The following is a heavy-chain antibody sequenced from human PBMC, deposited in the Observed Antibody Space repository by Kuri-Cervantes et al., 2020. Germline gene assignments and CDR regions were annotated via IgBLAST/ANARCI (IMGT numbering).Heavy chain of an antibody. D-gene: IGHD6-19*01. J-gene: IGHJ4*02. CDR2: IIPIFGAA. Sequence: SVKVSCKASGGTFSSYAISWVRQAPGQGLEWMGGIIPIFGAANYAQKFQGRVTITTDESTSTAYMELSSLRSEDTAVYYCARDLYPYSSGWYPGFDYWGQGTLVTVSS. V-gene: IGHV1-69*05. CDR1: GGTFSSYA. CDR3: ARDLYPYSSGWYPGFDY.